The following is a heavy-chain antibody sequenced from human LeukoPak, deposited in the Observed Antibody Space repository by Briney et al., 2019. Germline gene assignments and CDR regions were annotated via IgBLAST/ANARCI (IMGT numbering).Heavy chain of an antibody. CDR2: IYYSGST. V-gene: IGHV4-30-4*08. J-gene: IGHJ3*02. CDR1: GGSISSGDYY. Sequence: SETLSLTCTVSGGSISSGDYYWSWIRQPPGKGLEWIGYIYYSGSTYYNPSLKSRVTISVDTSKNQFSLKLSSVTAADTAVYYCASNRQSPSFAFDIWGQGTMVTVSS. D-gene: IGHD1-14*01. CDR3: ASNRQSPSFAFDI.